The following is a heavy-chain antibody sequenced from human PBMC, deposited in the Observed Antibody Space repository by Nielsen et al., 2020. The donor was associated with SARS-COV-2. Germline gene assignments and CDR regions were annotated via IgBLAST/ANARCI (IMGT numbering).Heavy chain of an antibody. J-gene: IGHJ4*02. D-gene: IGHD3-10*01. Sequence: SETLSLTCTVSGGSISSGGYYWSWIRQHPGKGLEWIGYIYYSGSTYYNPSLKSRVTISVDTSKNQFSLKLSSVTAADTAVYYRARAGRITMVRGVIVPTHFDYWGQGTLVTVSS. V-gene: IGHV4-31*03. CDR3: ARAGRITMVRGVIVPTHFDY. CDR2: IYYSGST. CDR1: GGSISSGGYY.